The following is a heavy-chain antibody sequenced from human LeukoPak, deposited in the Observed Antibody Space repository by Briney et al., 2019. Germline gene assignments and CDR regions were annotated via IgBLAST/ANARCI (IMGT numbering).Heavy chain of an antibody. D-gene: IGHD1-20*01. J-gene: IGHJ3*02. CDR2: INPNSGGT. CDR1: GYTFTGYY. Sequence: ASVKVSCKASGYTFTGYYMHWVRQAPGQGLEWMGWINPNSGGTNYAQKFQGRVTMTRDTSISTAYMELSRLRSDDTAVYYCAREDNWNRNAFDIWGQGTVVTVSS. CDR3: AREDNWNRNAFDI. V-gene: IGHV1-2*02.